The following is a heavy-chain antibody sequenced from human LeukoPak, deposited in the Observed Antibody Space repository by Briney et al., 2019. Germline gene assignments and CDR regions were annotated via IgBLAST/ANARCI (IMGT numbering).Heavy chain of an antibody. CDR2: IYTSGST. CDR1: GGSIISYD. J-gene: IGHJ3*02. CDR3: ARKPVGSSWYDI. D-gene: IGHD6-13*01. V-gene: IGHV4-4*07. Sequence: SSETLSLTCTVTGGSIISYDWRWIRQPAGKGLEWVGHIYTSGSTNYNPSLKSRVNMTIDTSKNQFSLKLSSVTAADTAVYYCARKPVGSSWYDIWGQGTMVTVSS.